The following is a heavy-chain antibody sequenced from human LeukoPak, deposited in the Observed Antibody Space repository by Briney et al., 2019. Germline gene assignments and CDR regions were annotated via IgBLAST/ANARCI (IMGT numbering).Heavy chain of an antibody. J-gene: IGHJ6*03. CDR3: ARGRGWPNYYYYYYMDV. D-gene: IGHD2-15*01. Sequence: SETLSLTCTVSGGSISGSSYYWGWIRQPPGKGLEWIGSIYYSGSTYYNPSLKSRVTISVDTSKNQFSLKLSSVTAADTAVYYCARGRGWPNYYYYYYMDVWGKGTTVTVSS. CDR2: IYYSGST. CDR1: GGSISGSSYY. V-gene: IGHV4-39*07.